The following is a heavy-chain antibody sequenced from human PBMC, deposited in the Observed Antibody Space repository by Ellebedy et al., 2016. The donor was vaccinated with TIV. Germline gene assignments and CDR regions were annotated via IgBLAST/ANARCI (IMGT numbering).Heavy chain of an antibody. V-gene: IGHV3-23*03. CDR1: GFSFSVYA. CDR2: IGGLDTGT. CDR3: ARRGRGTVGFDN. Sequence: GESLKISXAASGFSFSVYAMTWVRQAPGKGLEWISLIGGLDTGTYYADSVKGRFTISRDNSKDTLYLQMNSLRAEDTAVYYCARRGRGTVGFDNWGQGTLATVSS. J-gene: IGHJ4*02. D-gene: IGHD1-7*01.